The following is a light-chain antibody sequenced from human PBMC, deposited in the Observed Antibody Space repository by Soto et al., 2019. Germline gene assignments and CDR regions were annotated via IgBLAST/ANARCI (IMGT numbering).Light chain of an antibody. V-gene: IGKV1-39*01. CDR2: AAS. CDR1: QTVSSH. Sequence: DIQMTQSPSALSASVGDRVTITCRASQTVSSHLNWYQHKTGKAPKVLIYAASNLQSGGPSRFSGSGYGTDFTLTISSLQPEDIATYYCQQSFSIPYIFGQGTKLEIK. J-gene: IGKJ2*01. CDR3: QQSFSIPYI.